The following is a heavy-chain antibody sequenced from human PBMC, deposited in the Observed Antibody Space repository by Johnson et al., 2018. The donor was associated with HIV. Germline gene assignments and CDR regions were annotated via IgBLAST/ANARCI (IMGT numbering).Heavy chain of an antibody. CDR1: GFTVSSNY. J-gene: IGHJ3*02. Sequence: VQLVESGGGLVQPGGSLRLSCAASGFTVSSNYMSWVRQAPGTGLEWVSVIYSGDRTYSAVSVKGRFTISRDSSKHTLFLQMNSLRVEDTAIYYCAVRSSAWYEDAFDIWGQGTMVTVSS. CDR2: IYSGDRT. V-gene: IGHV3-66*01. CDR3: AVRSSAWYEDAFDI. D-gene: IGHD6-19*01.